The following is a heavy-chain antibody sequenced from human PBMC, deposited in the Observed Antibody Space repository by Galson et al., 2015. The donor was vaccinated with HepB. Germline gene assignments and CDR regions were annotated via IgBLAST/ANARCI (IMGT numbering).Heavy chain of an antibody. CDR3: ARVPLQKGSGYPDSRGAFDI. CDR2: IYYSGST. Sequence: ETLSLTCTVSGGSISSYYWSWIRQPPGKGLEWIGYIYYSGSTNYNPSLKSRVTISVDTSKNQFSLKLSSVTAADTAVYYCARVPLQKGSGYPDSRGAFDIWGQGTMVTVSS. D-gene: IGHD3-22*01. CDR1: GGSISSYY. J-gene: IGHJ3*02. V-gene: IGHV4-59*01.